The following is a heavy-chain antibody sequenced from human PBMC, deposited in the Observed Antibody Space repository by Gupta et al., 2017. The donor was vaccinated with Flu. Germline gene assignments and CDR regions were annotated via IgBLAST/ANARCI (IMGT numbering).Heavy chain of an antibody. CDR2: ITGDASTT. Sequence: EVQLVESGGGLVQPGESLRLSCVASGFTFSRYWIHWVRQVPGKGLVWVSRITGDASTTTYADSVEGRFTISRDNAKNTLYLQMNSLSVEDTALYYCARVGRDGYSNFDQWGQGTLVTVSS. CDR3: ARVGRDGYSNFDQ. CDR1: GFTFSRYW. J-gene: IGHJ4*02. V-gene: IGHV3-74*03. D-gene: IGHD5-24*01.